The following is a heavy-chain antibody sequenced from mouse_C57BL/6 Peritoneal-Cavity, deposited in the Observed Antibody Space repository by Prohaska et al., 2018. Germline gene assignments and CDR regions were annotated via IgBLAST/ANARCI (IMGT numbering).Heavy chain of an antibody. CDR3: ALLITTVVAEYYFDY. J-gene: IGHJ2*01. V-gene: IGHV1-26*01. Sequence: TDYYMNRVKQSHGESLEWIGDINPNNGGTSYNQKFKGKATLAVDKSSSTAYMELRSLTSEDSAVYYCALLITTVVAEYYFDYWGQGTTLTVSS. CDR1: TDYY. D-gene: IGHD1-1*01. CDR2: INPNNGGT.